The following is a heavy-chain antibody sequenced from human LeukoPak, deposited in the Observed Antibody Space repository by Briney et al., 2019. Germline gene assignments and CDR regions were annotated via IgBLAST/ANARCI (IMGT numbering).Heavy chain of an antibody. J-gene: IGHJ6*02. CDR1: GGSISSYY. CDR3: ARIRAYYYGMDV. Sequence: SETLSLTCTVSGGSISSYYWSWIRQPPGKGLEWIGYIYYSGSTNYNPSLKSRVTISVDTSKNQFSLKLSSVTAADTAVYYCARIRAYYYGMDVWGQGTTVTVPS. V-gene: IGHV4-59*01. CDR2: IYYSGST. D-gene: IGHD3-3*01.